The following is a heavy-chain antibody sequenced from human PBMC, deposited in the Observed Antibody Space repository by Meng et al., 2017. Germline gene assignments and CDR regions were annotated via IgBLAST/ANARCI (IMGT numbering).Heavy chain of an antibody. CDR2: IIPIFGTA. V-gene: IGHV1-69*01. J-gene: IGHJ5*02. D-gene: IGHD4-17*01. Sequence: QVQLGEAGAELTTAGSSVKVSCKASGGTFSSYAISWVRQAPGQGLEWMGGIIPIFGTANYAKKFQGRVTITADEYTSTAYMELSSLRSEDTAVYYCARDYGDYAWIAKRWFDPWGQGTLVTVSS. CDR1: GGTFSSYA. CDR3: ARDYGDYAWIAKRWFDP.